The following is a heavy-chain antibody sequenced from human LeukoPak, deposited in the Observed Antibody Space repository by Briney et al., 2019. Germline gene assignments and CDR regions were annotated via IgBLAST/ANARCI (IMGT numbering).Heavy chain of an antibody. V-gene: IGHV4-39*07. Sequence: PSETLSLTCTVSGVSISSSSYYWGWIRQPPGKGLEWIGSIYYSGSTYYNPSLKSRVTISVDTSKNQFSLKLSSVTAADTAVYYCARRITMVRGVITPHWDVWGKGTTVTISS. CDR2: IYYSGST. CDR3: ARRITMVRGVITPHWDV. CDR1: GVSISSSSYY. J-gene: IGHJ6*04. D-gene: IGHD3-10*01.